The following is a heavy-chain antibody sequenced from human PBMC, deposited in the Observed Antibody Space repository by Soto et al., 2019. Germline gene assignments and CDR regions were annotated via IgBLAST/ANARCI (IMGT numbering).Heavy chain of an antibody. CDR1: GGSISSYY. CDR3: AGLYYDFWSGSNYYGMDV. CDR2: IYYSGST. V-gene: IGHV4-59*01. J-gene: IGHJ6*02. D-gene: IGHD3-3*01. Sequence: TLSLTCTVSGGSISSYYWSWIRQPPGKGLEWIGYIYYSGSTNYNPSLKSRVTISVDTSKNQFSLKLSSVTAADTAVYYCAGLYYDFWSGSNYYGMDVWGQGTTVTVSS.